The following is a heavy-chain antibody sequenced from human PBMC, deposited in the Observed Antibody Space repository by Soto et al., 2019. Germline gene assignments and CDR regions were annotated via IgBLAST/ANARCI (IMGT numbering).Heavy chain of an antibody. V-gene: IGHV1-69*12. Sequence: QVQLVQSGAEVKKPGSSVKVSCKASGGTFSSYAISWVRQAPGQGLEWMGGIIPIFGTANYAQKFQGRVTITADESTSTDYMELSSLRSEDTAVYYCARGYSSGGRLYNGMDVWGQGTTVTVSS. CDR3: ARGYSSGGRLYNGMDV. CDR1: GGTFSSYA. CDR2: IIPIFGTA. D-gene: IGHD6-19*01. J-gene: IGHJ6*02.